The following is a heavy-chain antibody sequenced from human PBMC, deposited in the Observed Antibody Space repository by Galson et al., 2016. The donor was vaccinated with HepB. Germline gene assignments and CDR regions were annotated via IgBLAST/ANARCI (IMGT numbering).Heavy chain of an antibody. Sequence: SLRLSCAASGFTFSSYGMHWVRQAPGKGLEWVAIISYDGSNKKYADSVKGRFTIPRDNSKKTLYLQMNSLRAEDTAVYYCAKDGRIYCSSASCHDHFHYWGQGTLVTVSS. J-gene: IGHJ4*02. CDR2: ISYDGSNK. V-gene: IGHV3-30*18. D-gene: IGHD2-2*01. CDR1: GFTFSSYG. CDR3: AKDGRIYCSSASCHDHFHY.